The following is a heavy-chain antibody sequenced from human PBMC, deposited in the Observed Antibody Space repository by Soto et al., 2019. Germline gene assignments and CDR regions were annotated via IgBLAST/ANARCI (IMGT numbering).Heavy chain of an antibody. CDR3: ARVESTAAV. D-gene: IGHD3-3*01. J-gene: IGHJ6*02. Sequence: QVQLVQSGAEVKKPGASGKVSCKASGYTFTGYYLHWVRQAPGQGLECMGWINPNSGGTNYAQKFQGRVTMPRDTSIGTAYMELSRLISDDTSVYYCARVESTAAVWGQGTTVTVSS. V-gene: IGHV1-2*02. CDR2: INPNSGGT. CDR1: GYTFTGYY.